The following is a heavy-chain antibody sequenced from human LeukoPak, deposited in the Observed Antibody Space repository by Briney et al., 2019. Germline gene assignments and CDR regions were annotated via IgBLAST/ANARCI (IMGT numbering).Heavy chain of an antibody. V-gene: IGHV4-59*12. CDR1: GGSISSYY. Sequence: SETLSLTCTVSGGSISSYYWSWIRQPPGKGLEWIGYIYYSGSTNYNPSLKSRITISVDTSKNQFSLKLSSVTAADTAVYYCARESLALNWNFRAFDIWGQETMVTVSS. CDR2: IYYSGST. D-gene: IGHD1-7*01. CDR3: ARESLALNWNFRAFDI. J-gene: IGHJ3*02.